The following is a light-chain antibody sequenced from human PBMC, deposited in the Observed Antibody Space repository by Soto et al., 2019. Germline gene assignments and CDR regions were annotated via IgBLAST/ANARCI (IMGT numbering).Light chain of an antibody. CDR2: DVT. J-gene: IGLJ1*01. Sequence: QSVLTQPACVSGSPGQSITISCTGTSSDVGGYKFVSWYQQHPGKAPKLMIYDVTNRPSGVSNRFSGSKSGNTASLTISGLQAEDEAEYYCSSYTSSNTYVFGTGTKVTVL. CDR3: SSYTSSNTYV. CDR1: SSDVGGYKF. V-gene: IGLV2-14*01.